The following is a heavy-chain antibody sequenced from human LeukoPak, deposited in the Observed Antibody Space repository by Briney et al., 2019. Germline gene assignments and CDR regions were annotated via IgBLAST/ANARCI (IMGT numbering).Heavy chain of an antibody. Sequence: PSQTLSLTCTVSGGSISSGSYYWSWIRQPAGKGLEWIGRIYTSGSTNYNPSLKSRVTISVDTSKNQFSLKLSSVTAADTAVYYCARDDGSSDAFDIWGQGTMVTVSS. CDR3: ARDDGSSDAFDI. CDR2: IYTSGST. V-gene: IGHV4-61*02. J-gene: IGHJ3*02. CDR1: GGSISSGSYY. D-gene: IGHD3-10*01.